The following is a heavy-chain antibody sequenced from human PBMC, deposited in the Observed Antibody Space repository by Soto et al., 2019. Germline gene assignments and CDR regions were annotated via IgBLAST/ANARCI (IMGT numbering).Heavy chain of an antibody. CDR3: ARVLYYGSGSYSPYGMDG. Sequence: QVQLVPSGAEVKKPGSSVKVSCKTSGVSFNNNGIGWVRQAPGHGLEWMGGVSPPFRTSNYARKFQGRISITADASTGTVNMELSSLTSEDTAQYYCARVLYYGSGSYSPYGMDGWGQGTTVTVSS. CDR2: VSPPFRTS. V-gene: IGHV1-69*01. D-gene: IGHD3-10*01. J-gene: IGHJ6*02. CDR1: GVSFNNNG.